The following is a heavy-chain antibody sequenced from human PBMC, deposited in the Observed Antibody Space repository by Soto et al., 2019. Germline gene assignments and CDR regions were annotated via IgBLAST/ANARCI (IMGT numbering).Heavy chain of an antibody. CDR3: AAFTSGSGDDAFDI. J-gene: IGHJ3*02. CDR1: GYSFPSYW. V-gene: IGHV1-58*02. Sequence: PGESLKISCKGSGYSFPSYWIGWVRQARGQRLEWIGWVVVGSGNTHYAQKFQERVTITRDRSTSTAFLELSSLRSEDTAIYYCAAFTSGSGDDAFDIWGQGTMVTVSS. CDR2: VVVGSGNT. D-gene: IGHD1-26*01.